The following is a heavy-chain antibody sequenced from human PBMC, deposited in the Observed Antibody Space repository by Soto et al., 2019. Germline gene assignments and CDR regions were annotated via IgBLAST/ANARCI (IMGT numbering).Heavy chain of an antibody. Sequence: EVQLLESGGGLVQPGGSLTLSCTASGFSFGNYAMSWVRQAPGKGPEWVSTVSGSGGSTYYADSVLGQFTISRDNSKNTLYLQMNSLRAEDTAVYYCARGPYGDFYGMDVWGQGTTVTVSS. J-gene: IGHJ6*02. V-gene: IGHV3-23*01. CDR2: VSGSGGST. CDR3: ARGPYGDFYGMDV. D-gene: IGHD4-17*01. CDR1: GFSFGNYA.